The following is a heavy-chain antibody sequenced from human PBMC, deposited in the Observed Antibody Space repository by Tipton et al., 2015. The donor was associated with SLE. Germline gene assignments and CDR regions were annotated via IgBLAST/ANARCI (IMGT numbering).Heavy chain of an antibody. V-gene: IGHV4-4*07. CDR2: IYTSGST. J-gene: IGHJ3*02. CDR3: ARDSLAARYAFDI. Sequence: TLSLTCTVSGGSISIYYWSWIRPPAGKGLEWIGRIYTSGSTNYNPSLKSRVTRPVDTSKNQFSLKLSSVTAADTAVYYCARDSLAARYAFDIWGQGTMVTVSS. CDR1: GGSISIYY. D-gene: IGHD6-6*01.